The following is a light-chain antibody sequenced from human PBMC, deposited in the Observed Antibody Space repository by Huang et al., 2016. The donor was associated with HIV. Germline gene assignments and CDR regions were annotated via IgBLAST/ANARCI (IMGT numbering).Light chain of an antibody. CDR3: QQLNSYPLT. CDR1: QGISNF. J-gene: IGKJ4*01. CDR2: AAS. Sequence: IQLTQSPSSLSASVGDRVTITCRVSQGISNFLGWYQQKPGQAPKLLIYAASILQSGVPSRFSGSGSGTDFTLTIGSLQPEDFATYYCQQLNSYPLTFGGGTKVEIK. V-gene: IGKV1-9*01.